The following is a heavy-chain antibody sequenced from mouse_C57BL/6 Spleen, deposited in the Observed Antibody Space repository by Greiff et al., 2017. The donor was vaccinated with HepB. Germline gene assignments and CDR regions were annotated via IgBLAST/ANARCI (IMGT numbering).Heavy chain of an antibody. V-gene: IGHV1-52*01. CDR1: GYTFTSYW. Sequence: QVQLQQPGAELVRPGSSVKLSCKASGYTFTSYWMHWVKQRPIQGLEWIGNIDPSDSETHYNQKFKDKATLTVDTSSSTAYMQLSSLTSEDSAVYYCARSRADSSGEFAYWGQGTLVTVSA. D-gene: IGHD3-2*02. J-gene: IGHJ3*01. CDR2: IDPSDSET. CDR3: ARSRADSSGEFAY.